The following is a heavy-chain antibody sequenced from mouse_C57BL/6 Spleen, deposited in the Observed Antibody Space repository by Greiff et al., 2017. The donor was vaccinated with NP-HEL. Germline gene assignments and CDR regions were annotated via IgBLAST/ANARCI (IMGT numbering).Heavy chain of an antibody. V-gene: IGHV1-80*01. J-gene: IGHJ2*01. CDR3: ARTGTAQGQYYFDY. CDR1: GYAFSSYW. D-gene: IGHD3-2*02. CDR2: IYPGDGDT. Sequence: VKLMESGAELVKPGASVKISCKASGYAFSSYWMNWVKQRPGKGLEWIGQIYPGDGDTNYNGKFKGKATLTADKSSSTAYMQLSSLTSEDSAVYFCARTGTAQGQYYFDYWGQGTTLTVSS.